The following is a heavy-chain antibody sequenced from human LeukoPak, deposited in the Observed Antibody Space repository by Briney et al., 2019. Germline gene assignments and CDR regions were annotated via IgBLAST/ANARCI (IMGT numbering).Heavy chain of an antibody. J-gene: IGHJ3*02. CDR2: IYPGDSDT. V-gene: IGHV5-51*01. Sequence: GESLKISCKGSGYSFTNYWIGWVRQMPGKGLEWMGIIYPGDSDTTYSPSFQGQVTISADKSISTAYLQWSSLKASDTAMYYCARRPDIVVVPAAEDAFDIWGQGTMVTVSS. D-gene: IGHD2-2*01. CDR1: GYSFTNYW. CDR3: ARRPDIVVVPAAEDAFDI.